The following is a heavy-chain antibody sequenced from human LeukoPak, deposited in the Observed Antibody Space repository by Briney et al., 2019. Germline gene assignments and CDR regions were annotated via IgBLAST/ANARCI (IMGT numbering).Heavy chain of an antibody. D-gene: IGHD2-2*01. Sequence: PSETLSLTCTVSGGSISSYYWSWIRQPPGKGLEWIGYIYYSGSTNYNPSPKSRVTISVDTSKNQFSLKLSSVTAADTAVYYCARAVWSPAASDYWGQGTLVTVSS. CDR1: GGSISSYY. J-gene: IGHJ4*02. CDR2: IYYSGST. CDR3: ARAVWSPAASDY. V-gene: IGHV4-59*01.